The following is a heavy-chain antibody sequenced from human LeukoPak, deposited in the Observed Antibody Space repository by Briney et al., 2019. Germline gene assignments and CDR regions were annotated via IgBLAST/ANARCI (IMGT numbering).Heavy chain of an antibody. CDR1: GGSISSYY. D-gene: IGHD6-13*01. J-gene: IGHJ4*02. CDR3: ARGVYIAAAQYGY. CDR2: IYYSGTT. Sequence: PSETLSLTCTVSGGSISSYYWSWIRQPPGKGLERIGYIYYSGTTNYNPSLKSRVTISVDTSKNQFSLKLSSVTAADTAVYYYARGVYIAAAQYGYWGQGTLVTVSS. V-gene: IGHV4-59*01.